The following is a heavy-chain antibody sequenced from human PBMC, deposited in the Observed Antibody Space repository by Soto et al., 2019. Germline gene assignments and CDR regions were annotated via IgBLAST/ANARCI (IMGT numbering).Heavy chain of an antibody. Sequence: SVKVSCKSSGVTFSNYIINWVRQAPGQGLEWMGGIIPIFGTTNYAQKVQGRVTITADESTSTAYMELSSLRSEDTAVYYCARAYYYDTSGYYESPDSWGQGTLVTSPQ. J-gene: IGHJ4*02. CDR2: IIPIFGTT. CDR1: GVTFSNYI. V-gene: IGHV1-69*13. CDR3: ARAYYYDTSGYYESPDS. D-gene: IGHD3-22*01.